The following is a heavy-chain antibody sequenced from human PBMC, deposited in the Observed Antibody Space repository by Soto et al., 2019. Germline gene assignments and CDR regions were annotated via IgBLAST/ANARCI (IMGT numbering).Heavy chain of an antibody. CDR3: ARGYCTNGVCPNWFDP. CDR1: GGSISSGGYY. CDR2: IYYSGST. D-gene: IGHD2-8*01. J-gene: IGHJ5*02. V-gene: IGHV4-31*03. Sequence: SETLSLTCTVSGGSISSGGYYWSWIRQHPGKGLEWIGYIYYSGSTYYNPSLKSRVTISVDTSKNQFSLKLSSVTAADTAMYYCARGYCTNGVCPNWFDPWGQGTQVTVSS.